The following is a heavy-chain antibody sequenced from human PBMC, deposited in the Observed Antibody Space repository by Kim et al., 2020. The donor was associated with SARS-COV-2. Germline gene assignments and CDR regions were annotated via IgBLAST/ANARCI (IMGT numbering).Heavy chain of an antibody. CDR1: GFTFDDYA. V-gene: IGHV3-9*01. D-gene: IGHD6-19*01. J-gene: IGHJ4*02. CDR3: AKDSTGSSNYFDY. CDR2: ISWNSGSI. Sequence: GGSLRLSCAASGFTFDDYAMHWVRQAPGKGLEWVSGISWNSGSIGYADSVKGRFTISRDNAKNSLYLQMNSLRAEDTALYYCAKDSTGSSNYFDYWGQGT.